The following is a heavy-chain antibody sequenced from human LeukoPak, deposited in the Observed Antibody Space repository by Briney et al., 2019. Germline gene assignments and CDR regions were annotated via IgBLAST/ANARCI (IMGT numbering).Heavy chain of an antibody. D-gene: IGHD5-18*01. CDR2: IYYSKNT. Sequence: PSETLSLTCTVSGGSISSSSAYWGWIRQPPGKGLAWIGSIYYSKNTYYNPSLKSRVTISADTSKNQFSLTLGSVSATDTAVYYCVSPRGFSYGYFDYWGQGTLVTVSS. V-gene: IGHV4-39*01. CDR3: VSPRGFSYGYFDY. CDR1: GGSISSSSAY. J-gene: IGHJ4*02.